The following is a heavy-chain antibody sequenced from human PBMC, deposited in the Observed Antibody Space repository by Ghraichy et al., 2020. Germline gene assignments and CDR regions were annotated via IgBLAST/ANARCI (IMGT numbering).Heavy chain of an antibody. Sequence: SETLSLTCTVSGGPIRTSGDYYWSWIRQPPGKGLEWIGYIYYSGNTLYNPSLKSRVAMSVDTSENEFSLKLSSVTAADTAVYYCARERVSWSGSHRGMDVWGRGTTVTV. D-gene: IGHD3-3*01. CDR1: GGPIRTSGDYY. J-gene: IGHJ6*02. CDR3: ARERVSWSGSHRGMDV. CDR2: IYYSGNT. V-gene: IGHV4-30-4*01.